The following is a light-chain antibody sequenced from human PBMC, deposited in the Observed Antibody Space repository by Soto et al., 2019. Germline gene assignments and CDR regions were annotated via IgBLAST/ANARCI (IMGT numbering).Light chain of an antibody. Sequence: SYELNQPPSVSVAPGQTARITCGGNNIGSKSVHWYQQKPGQATVLVVYDDSARPSGIPERFSGSNSGNTATLTTLTISRVEAGDEADYYCQVWDSSSDNWVFGGGTKLTVL. CDR2: DDS. CDR3: QVWDSSSDNWV. J-gene: IGLJ3*02. V-gene: IGLV3-21*02. CDR1: NIGSKS.